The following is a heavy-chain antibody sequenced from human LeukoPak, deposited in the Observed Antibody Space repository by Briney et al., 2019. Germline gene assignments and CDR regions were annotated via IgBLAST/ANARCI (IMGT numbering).Heavy chain of an antibody. CDR3: ARHTKRVGNWFDP. CDR2: IYYSGST. CDR1: GGSISSSSYY. V-gene: IGHV4-39*01. D-gene: IGHD1-26*01. J-gene: IGHJ5*02. Sequence: KPSETLSLTCTVSGGSISSSSYYWGWIRQPPGKGLEWIGSIYYSGSTYYNPSLKSRVTISVDTSKNQFSLKLSSVTAADTAVYYCARHTKRVGNWFDPWGQGTLVTVSS.